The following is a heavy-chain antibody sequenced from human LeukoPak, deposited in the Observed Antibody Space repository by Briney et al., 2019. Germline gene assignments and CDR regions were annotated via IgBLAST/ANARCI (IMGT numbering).Heavy chain of an antibody. CDR3: AHRPSLYCSSTSCYHEFDY. J-gene: IGHJ4*02. V-gene: IGHV2-5*01. D-gene: IGHD2-2*01. Sequence: SGPTLVNPTQTLTLTCTFSGFSLSTSGVGVGWIRQPPGKALEWLALIYWNDDKRNSPSLKSRLTITKDTSKNQVVLTMTNMDPVDTATYYCAHRPSLYCSSTSCYHEFDYWGQGTLVTVSS. CDR2: IYWNDDK. CDR1: GFSLSTSGVG.